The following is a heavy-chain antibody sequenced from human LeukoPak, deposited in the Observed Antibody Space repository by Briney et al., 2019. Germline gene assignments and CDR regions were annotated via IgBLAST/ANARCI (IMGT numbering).Heavy chain of an antibody. CDR1: GFPFSDHY. J-gene: IGHJ6*02. Sequence: GGSLRLSCAASGFPFSDHYIDWVRQAPGKGLEWVGRSRNKVNTYTTEYAASVKGRFIISRDDSRNSLYLQMNSLKTEDTALYYCARGPVVGTTDWSHCFYGMDVWGQGTTVTVSS. V-gene: IGHV3-72*01. CDR3: ARGPVVGTTDWSHCFYGMDV. D-gene: IGHD1-26*01. CDR2: SRNKVNTYTT.